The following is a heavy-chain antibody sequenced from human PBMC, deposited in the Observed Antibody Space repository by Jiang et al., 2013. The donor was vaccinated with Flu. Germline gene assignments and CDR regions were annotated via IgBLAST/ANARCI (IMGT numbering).Heavy chain of an antibody. J-gene: IGHJ6*03. D-gene: IGHD3-3*01. Sequence: SSYAISWVRQAPGQGLEWMGGIIPIFGTANYAQKFQGRVTITADKSTSTAYMELSSLRSEDTAVYYCARSGAYYDFWSGYWRGGYYYYMDVRGQRDHGHRLL. V-gene: IGHV1-69*06. CDR3: ARSGAYYDFWSGYWRGGYYYYMDV. CDR2: IIPIFGTA. CDR1: SSYA.